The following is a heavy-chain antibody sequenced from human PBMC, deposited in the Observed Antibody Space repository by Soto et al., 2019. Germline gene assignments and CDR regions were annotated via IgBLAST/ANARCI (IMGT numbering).Heavy chain of an antibody. J-gene: IGHJ4*02. V-gene: IGHV4-30-4*01. CDR3: ARGYCSGGSCYTDY. Sequence: SETLSLTCTVSGGSISSGDYYWSWIRQPPGKGLEWIGYIYYSGSTYYNPSLKSRVTISVDTSKNQFSLKLSSVTAADTAVYYCARGYCSGGSCYTDYWGQGTLVTVSS. CDR1: GGSISSGDYY. D-gene: IGHD2-15*01. CDR2: IYYSGST.